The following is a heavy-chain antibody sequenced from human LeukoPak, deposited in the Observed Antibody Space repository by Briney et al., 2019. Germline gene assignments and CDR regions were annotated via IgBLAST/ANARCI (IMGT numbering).Heavy chain of an antibody. CDR1: GFTFSSYA. Sequence: GGSLRLSCAASGFTFSSYAMSWVRQAPGKGLEWVSAISGSGGSTYYADSVKGRFTISRDNSKNTLYLHMNSLRAEDTAVYYCAKKLAQQVSHFDYWGQGTMVTVSS. CDR2: ISGSGGST. CDR3: AKKLAQQVSHFDY. V-gene: IGHV3-23*01. D-gene: IGHD6-13*01. J-gene: IGHJ4*02.